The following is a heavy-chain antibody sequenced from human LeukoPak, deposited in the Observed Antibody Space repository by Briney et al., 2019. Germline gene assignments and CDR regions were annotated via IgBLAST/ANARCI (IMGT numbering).Heavy chain of an antibody. CDR3: ARGRDWFDP. J-gene: IGHJ5*02. CDR1: GYSFTSYG. CDR2: ISAYNGNT. V-gene: IGHV1-18*01. Sequence: ASVKVSCKASGYSFTSYGISWVRQAPGQGLEWMGWISAYNGNTNYAQKFQGRVTMTRNTSISTAYMELSSLRSEDTAVYYCARGRDWFDPWGQGTLVTVSS.